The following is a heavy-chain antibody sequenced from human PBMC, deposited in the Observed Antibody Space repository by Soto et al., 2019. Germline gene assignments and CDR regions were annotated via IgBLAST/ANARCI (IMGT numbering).Heavy chain of an antibody. V-gene: IGHV3-30*18. CDR2: ISYDGSNK. Sequence: QVQLVESGGGVVQPGRSLRLSCAASGFTFSSYGMHWVRQAPGKGLEWVAVISYDGSNKYYADSVKGRFTISRDNSKNTLYLQMNSLRAEDTAVYYCAKDTTSWYYYYGMDAWGQGTTVTVSS. CDR3: AKDTTSWYYYYGMDA. J-gene: IGHJ6*02. D-gene: IGHD1-26*01. CDR1: GFTFSSYG.